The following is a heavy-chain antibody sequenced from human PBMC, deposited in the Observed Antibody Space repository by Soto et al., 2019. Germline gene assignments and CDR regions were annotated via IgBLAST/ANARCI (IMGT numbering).Heavy chain of an antibody. J-gene: IGHJ4*02. CDR3: ARDKDSSGFDY. CDR1: GFTFSSYD. CDR2: IGTAGDT. D-gene: IGHD3-22*01. Sequence: HPGGSLRLSCAASGFTFSSYDMHWVRQATGKGLEWVSAIGTAGDTYYPGSVKGRFTISRENAKNSLYLQMNSLRAGDTAVYYCARDKDSSGFDYWGQGTLVTVSS. V-gene: IGHV3-13*01.